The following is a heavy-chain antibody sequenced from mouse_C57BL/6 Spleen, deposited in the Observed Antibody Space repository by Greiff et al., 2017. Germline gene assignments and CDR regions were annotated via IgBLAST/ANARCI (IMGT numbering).Heavy chain of an antibody. CDR1: GYTFTSYW. D-gene: IGHD2-4*01. J-gene: IGHJ4*01. CDR3: ARFDSVYAMDY. V-gene: IGHV1-52*01. CDR2: IDPSDSET. Sequence: QVQLQQPGAELVRPGSSVKLSCKASGYTFTSYWMHWVKQRPIQGLEWIGNIDPSDSETHYNQKFKDKATLTVDKSSSTAYMQLSSLTSEDSAVYYCARFDSVYAMDYWGQGTSGTVSS.